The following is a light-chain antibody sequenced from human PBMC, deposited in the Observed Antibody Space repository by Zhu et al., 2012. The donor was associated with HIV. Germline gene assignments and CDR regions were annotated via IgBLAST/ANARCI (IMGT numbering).Light chain of an antibody. V-gene: IGKV3-15*01. J-gene: IGKJ1*01. Sequence: EIVLTQSPGTLSLSPGERATLSCXASQSVGTNLAWYQQKPGQPPRLLISRASDRSSGIPARFSGSGSGTEFTLTITSLESEDFAVYYCHQYNNWPPTFGQGTEVEI. CDR2: RAS. CDR3: HQYNNWPPT. CDR1: QSVGTN.